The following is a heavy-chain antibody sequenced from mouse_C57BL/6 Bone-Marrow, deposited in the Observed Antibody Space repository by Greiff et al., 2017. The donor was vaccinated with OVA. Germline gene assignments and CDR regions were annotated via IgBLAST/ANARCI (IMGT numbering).Heavy chain of an antibody. V-gene: IGHV1-64*01. J-gene: IGHJ2*01. CDR3: ARSITTVVADY. Sequence: QVQLQQPGAELVKPGASVKLSCKASGYTFTSYWMHWVKQRPGQGLEWIGMIHPNSGSTNYNEKFKSKATLTVDKSSSTAYMQLSSLTSEDAAVYYCARSITTVVADYWGQGTTLTVSS. CDR2: IHPNSGST. D-gene: IGHD1-1*01. CDR1: GYTFTSYW.